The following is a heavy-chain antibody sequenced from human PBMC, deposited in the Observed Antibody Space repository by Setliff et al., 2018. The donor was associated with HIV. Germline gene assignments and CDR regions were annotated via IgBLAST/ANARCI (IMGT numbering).Heavy chain of an antibody. Sequence: HPGGSLRLSCKATGFSFSLYAMSWVRQAPGKGLEWVSSISGSGRKTYYGDSVTGRFTISRDNSWDTVDLQMNTLRAEDTAVYYCARGRNRNYVVYGMDVWGQGTTVTV. J-gene: IGHJ6*02. CDR3: ARGRNRNYVVYGMDV. V-gene: IGHV3-23*01. CDR1: GFSFSLYA. CDR2: ISGSGRKT. D-gene: IGHD1-7*01.